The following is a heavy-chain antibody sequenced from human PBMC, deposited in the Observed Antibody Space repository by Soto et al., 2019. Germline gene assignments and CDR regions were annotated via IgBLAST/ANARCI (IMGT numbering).Heavy chain of an antibody. V-gene: IGHV3-30-3*01. CDR2: ISYDGSNK. J-gene: IGHJ4*02. Sequence: GGSLRLSCAASGFTFSSYAMHWVRQAPGKGREWVAVISYDGSNKYYADSVKGRFTISRDNAKNSLYLQMNSLRAEDTAVYYCARGRRGLRFLEWLLYALDYWGQGTLVTVSS. CDR1: GFTFSSYA. CDR3: ARGRRGLRFLEWLLYALDY. D-gene: IGHD3-3*01.